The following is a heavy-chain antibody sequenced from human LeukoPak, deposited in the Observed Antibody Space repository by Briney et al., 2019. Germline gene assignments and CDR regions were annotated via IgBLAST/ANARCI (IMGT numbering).Heavy chain of an antibody. CDR1: GFTCSSYS. CDR3: ARLSDFWSGYDFDY. CDR2: ISSSSSTI. V-gene: IGHV3-48*01. J-gene: IGHJ4*02. D-gene: IGHD3-3*01. Sequence: PGGSLRLXCAASGFTCSSYSMKWVRQAPGKGLEWVSYISSSSSTIYYADSVKGRFTISRDNAKNSLYLQMNSLRAEDTAVYYCARLSDFWSGYDFDYWGQGTLVTVSS.